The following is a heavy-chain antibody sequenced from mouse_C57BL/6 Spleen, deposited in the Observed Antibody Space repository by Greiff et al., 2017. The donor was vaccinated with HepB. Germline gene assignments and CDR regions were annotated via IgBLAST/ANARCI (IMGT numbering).Heavy chain of an antibody. Sequence: QVQLQQPGAELVKPGASVKLSCKASGYTFTSYWMHWVKQRPGQGLEWIGMIHPNSGSTNYNEKFKSKATLTVDKSSSTAYMQLSSLTSEDSAVYYCSKNGGTIYYDYDGGARFAYWGQGTLVTVSA. V-gene: IGHV1-64*01. J-gene: IGHJ3*01. CDR3: SKNGGTIYYDYDGGARFAY. CDR1: GYTFTSYW. D-gene: IGHD2-4*01. CDR2: IHPNSGST.